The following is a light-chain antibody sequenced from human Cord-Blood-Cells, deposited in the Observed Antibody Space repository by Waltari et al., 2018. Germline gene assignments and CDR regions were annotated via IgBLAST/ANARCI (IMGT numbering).Light chain of an antibody. CDR3: CSYAGSSNVV. Sequence: QSALTQPASVSGSPGQSITISCTGTSSDVGSYNLVSWYQQHPGKAPKRMIYEGSKRPSGVANRFSGSKSGNTASLTSSGLQAEDEADYYCCSYAGSSNVVFGGGTKLTVL. CDR2: EGS. V-gene: IGLV2-23*01. CDR1: SSDVGSYNL. J-gene: IGLJ2*01.